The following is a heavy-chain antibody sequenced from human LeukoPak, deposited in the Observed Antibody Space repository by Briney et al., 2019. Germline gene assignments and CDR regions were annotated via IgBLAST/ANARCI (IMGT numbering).Heavy chain of an antibody. Sequence: GGSLRLSCAASGFTFRNYGFHCVRQAPGKGPEWVAIISYDGSSIYYADSVNGRFTKSRDNSKNTLYMQMNSLRAEDTAVYYCAKDLGEVRYAFDIWGQGTMVTVSS. V-gene: IGHV3-30*18. J-gene: IGHJ3*02. CDR1: GFTFRNYG. CDR2: ISYDGSSI. CDR3: AKDLGEVRYAFDI. D-gene: IGHD3-16*01.